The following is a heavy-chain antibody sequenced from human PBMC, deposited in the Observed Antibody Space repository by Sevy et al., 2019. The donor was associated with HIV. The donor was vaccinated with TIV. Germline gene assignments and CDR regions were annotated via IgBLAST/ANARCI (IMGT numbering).Heavy chain of an antibody. Sequence: GGSLRLSCAASGFAFSNYYAMYWVRQAPGKGLKWVALISYDGNDKYYADSVKGRFTISRDNLKNTLYLQMNSLTAEDTAVYYCARPRANYVDNYFFYAMDVWGQGTTGTVSS. V-gene: IGHV3-30-3*01. J-gene: IGHJ6*02. D-gene: IGHD4-17*01. CDR3: ARPRANYVDNYFFYAMDV. CDR2: ISYDGNDK. CDR1: GFAFSNYYA.